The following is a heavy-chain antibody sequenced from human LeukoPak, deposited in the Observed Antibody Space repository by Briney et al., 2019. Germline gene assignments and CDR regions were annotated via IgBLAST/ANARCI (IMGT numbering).Heavy chain of an antibody. CDR1: GGSFSGYY. CDR2: INHSGST. Sequence: PSETLSLTCAVYGGSFSGYYWSWIRQPPGKGLEWIGEINHSGSTNYNPSLKSRVTISVDTSKNQFSLKLSSVTAADTAVYYCARHARGIWARGYSYGSPFDYWGQGTLVTVSS. V-gene: IGHV4-34*01. J-gene: IGHJ4*02. CDR3: ARHARGIWARGYSYGSPFDY. D-gene: IGHD5-18*01.